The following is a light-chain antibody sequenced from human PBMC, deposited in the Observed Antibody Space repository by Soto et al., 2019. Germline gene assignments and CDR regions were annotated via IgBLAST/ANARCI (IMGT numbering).Light chain of an antibody. J-gene: IGLJ1*01. CDR1: SEHSSYI. CDR3: ETWDSNTRV. V-gene: IGLV4-60*02. Sequence: QLVLTQSSSASASLGSSVKLTCTLSSEHSSYIIAWHQQQPGKAPRYLMKLEGSGSYNKGSGVPDRFSGSSSGADRYLTISNLQFEDEADYYCETWDSNTRVFGTGTKVTVL. CDR2: LEGSGSY.